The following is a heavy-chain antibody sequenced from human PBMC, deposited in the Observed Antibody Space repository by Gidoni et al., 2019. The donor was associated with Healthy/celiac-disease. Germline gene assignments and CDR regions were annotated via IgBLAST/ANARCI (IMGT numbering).Heavy chain of an antibody. Sequence: QVQLVQSGAEVKKPGASVKVSCKASGCTFSSYAISWVRQAPGQGLEWMGGIIPIFGTANYAQKFQGRVTITADKSTSTAYMELSSLRSEDTAVYYCASPQSYGSGSYSQGDDAFDIWGQGTMVTVSS. CDR3: ASPQSYGSGSYSQGDDAFDI. CDR1: GCTFSSYA. V-gene: IGHV1-69*06. D-gene: IGHD3-10*01. J-gene: IGHJ3*02. CDR2: IIPIFGTA.